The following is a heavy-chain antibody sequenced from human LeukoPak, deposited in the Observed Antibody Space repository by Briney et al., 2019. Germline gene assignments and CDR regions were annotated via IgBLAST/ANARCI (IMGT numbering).Heavy chain of an antibody. J-gene: IGHJ6*03. CDR1: GFTFNSNG. CDR2: IKKDGSEK. Sequence: GGSLRLSCAASGFTFNSNGMSWVRQAPGKGLGWVANIKKDGSEKYYVDSLKGRITISRDNAKDSVYLQMNSLRAEDTAVYYCARGSSSPHYYYYYMDVWGKGTTVTVSS. CDR3: ARGSSSPHYYYYYMDV. D-gene: IGHD6-13*01. V-gene: IGHV3-7*01.